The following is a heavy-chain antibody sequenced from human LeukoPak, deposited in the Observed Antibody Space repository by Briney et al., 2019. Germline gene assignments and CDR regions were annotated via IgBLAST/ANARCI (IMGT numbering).Heavy chain of an antibody. CDR2: IQQDGNEK. V-gene: IGHV3-7*01. CDR3: ASRIVGTPDYFDY. CDR1: GFAFSSYG. D-gene: IGHD1-26*01. J-gene: IGHJ4*02. Sequence: GGSLRLSCAASGFAFSSYGMHWVRQAPGKGLEWVANIQQDGNEKYYVDSVKGRFTISRDNAKNSLYLQMNSLRVEDTAVYYCASRIVGTPDYFDYWGQGTLVTVSS.